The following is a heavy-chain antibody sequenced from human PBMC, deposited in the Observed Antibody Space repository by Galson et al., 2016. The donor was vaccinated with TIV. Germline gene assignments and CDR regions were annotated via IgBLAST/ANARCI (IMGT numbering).Heavy chain of an antibody. V-gene: IGHV3-21*01. J-gene: IGHJ4*02. CDR2: SSSRGNYI. Sequence: SLRLSCAASGFSFSTYNMNWVRQAPGKSLEWVSSSSSRGNYIYYADSVRGRFTISRDNAAKSLYLQMSSLTAEDTAVYFCATNDFLSYYFDYWGQGTLVTVSS. CDR3: ATNDFLSYYFDY. D-gene: IGHD3-3*01. CDR1: GFSFSTYN.